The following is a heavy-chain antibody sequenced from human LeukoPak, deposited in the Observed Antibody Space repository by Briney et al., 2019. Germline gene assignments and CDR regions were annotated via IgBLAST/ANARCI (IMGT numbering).Heavy chain of an antibody. CDR3: AKTKVPNYYGSGSYVDY. CDR2: ISGGGGST. Sequence: GGSLRLSCAASGFSFSSYAMTWVRQPRGKGLEWVSAISGGGGSTYYADSVKGRFTISRDNSKNTLYLQMNSLRAEDTAIYYCAKTKVPNYYGSGSYVDYWGQGTLVTVSS. V-gene: IGHV3-23*01. D-gene: IGHD3-10*01. CDR1: GFSFSSYA. J-gene: IGHJ4*02.